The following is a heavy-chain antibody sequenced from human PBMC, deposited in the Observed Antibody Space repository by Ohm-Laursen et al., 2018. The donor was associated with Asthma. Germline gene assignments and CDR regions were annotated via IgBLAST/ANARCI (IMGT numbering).Heavy chain of an antibody. D-gene: IGHD6-13*01. V-gene: IGHV3-23*01. CDR3: AKDDVAYSSSWDYFDY. CDR2: ISGSGGST. CDR1: GFTFSSYA. Sequence: GSLRLSCAASGFTFSSYAMSWVRQAPGKGLEWVSAISGSGGSTYYADSVKGRFTISRDNSKNTLYLQMNSLRAEDTAVYYCAKDDVAYSSSWDYFDYWGQGTLVTVSS. J-gene: IGHJ4*02.